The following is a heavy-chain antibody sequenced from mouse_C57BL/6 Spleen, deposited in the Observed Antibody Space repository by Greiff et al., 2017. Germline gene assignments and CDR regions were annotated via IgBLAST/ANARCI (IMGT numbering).Heavy chain of an antibody. CDR3: ARSGGFPGYYYAMDY. CDR2: LDPSDSYT. V-gene: IGHV1-69*01. CDR1: GYTFTSSW. Sequence: QVQLQQPGAELVMPGASVKLSCKASGYTFTSSWMHWVKQRPGQGLEWIGELDPSDSYTNYNQKFKGKSTLTVDKSSSTAYMQLSSLTSEDSAVYYCARSGGFPGYYYAMDYWGQGTSGTVSS. J-gene: IGHJ4*01. D-gene: IGHD3-1*01.